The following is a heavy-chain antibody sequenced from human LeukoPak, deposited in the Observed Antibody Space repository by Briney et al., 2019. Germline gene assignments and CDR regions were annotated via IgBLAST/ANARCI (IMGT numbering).Heavy chain of an antibody. J-gene: IGHJ3*01. D-gene: IGHD4-17*01. Sequence: GASVKVSCKASGYTFTSYAMHWVRQAPGQRLEWMGWINAGNGNTKYSQKFQGRVTITRDTSASTAYMELSSLRSEDTAVYYCARGFPHSRWGYSDGGAFYYWGQGTMVTVSS. V-gene: IGHV1-3*01. CDR1: GYTFTSYA. CDR2: INAGNGNT. CDR3: ARGFPHSRWGYSDGGAFYY.